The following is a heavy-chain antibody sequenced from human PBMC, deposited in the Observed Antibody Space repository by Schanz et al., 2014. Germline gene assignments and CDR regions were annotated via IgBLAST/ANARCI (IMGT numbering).Heavy chain of an antibody. CDR3: ARIGGSVFDY. J-gene: IGHJ4*02. CDR2: IGNGGVTI. V-gene: IGHV3-11*01. D-gene: IGHD3-10*01. CDR1: GFPFSDSF. Sequence: QVQLVDSGGGLVQPGGSLRLSCTASGFPFSDSFMAWIRQPPGRGLEWVSYIGNGGVTIYYADSVKGRFTISRDNSKNSLYLQMNSLRAEDTAVYYCARIGGSVFDYWAQGTLVTVSS.